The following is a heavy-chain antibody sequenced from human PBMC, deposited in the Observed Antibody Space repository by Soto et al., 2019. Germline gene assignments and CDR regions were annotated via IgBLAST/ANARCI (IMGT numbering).Heavy chain of an antibody. D-gene: IGHD3-3*01. CDR2: ISSSSSYI. V-gene: IGHV3-21*01. J-gene: IGHJ4*02. Sequence: EVQLVESGGGLVKPGGSLRLSCAASGFTFSSYSMNWVRQAPGKGLEWVSSISSSSSYIYYADSVKGRFTISRDNAKNSLYLQMNSLRAEDTAVYYCARDRRYYDFWSGYYVFDYWGQGTLVTVSS. CDR3: ARDRRYYDFWSGYYVFDY. CDR1: GFTFSSYS.